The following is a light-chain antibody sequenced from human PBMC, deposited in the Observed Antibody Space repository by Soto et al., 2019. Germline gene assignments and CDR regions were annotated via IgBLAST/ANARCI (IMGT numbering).Light chain of an antibody. CDR3: CSYTRSGTLI. CDR2: DVS. J-gene: IGLJ1*01. CDR1: IGDIGDYNY. V-gene: IGLV2-14*01. Sequence: QSARTRPVSGKSADGDSLPIPCVNNIGDIGDYNYVSWYQQHPGKVPKVIIYDVSNRPSGVSYRFSGTKSGNTASLTVSGLQAEDEADYYCCSYTRSGTLIFGPGTKVTVL.